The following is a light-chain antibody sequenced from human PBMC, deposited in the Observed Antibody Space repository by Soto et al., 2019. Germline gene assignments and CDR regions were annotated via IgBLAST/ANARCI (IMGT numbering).Light chain of an antibody. CDR2: LGS. V-gene: IGKV2-28*01. J-gene: IGKJ1*01. CDR1: QSLLHSNGYNY. Sequence: DIVMTQSPLSLPVTPGEPASISCRSSQSLLHSNGYNYLDWYLQKPGQSPQLLIYLGSNRAAGVPDRFSGSGSGTDFTLTISSVEAEDVGVYYCMQSIHSPWTFGQGTKVEIK. CDR3: MQSIHSPWT.